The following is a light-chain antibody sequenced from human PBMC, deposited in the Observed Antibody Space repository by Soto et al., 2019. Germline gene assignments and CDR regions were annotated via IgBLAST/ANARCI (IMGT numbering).Light chain of an antibody. J-gene: IGLJ2*01. V-gene: IGLV6-57*04. CDR1: SGSIASNY. Sequence: NFMLTQPHSVSESPGKTVTISCTRSSGSIASNYVQWYQQRPGSAPTTMIYEDNQRPSGVPDRFSGSIDSSSNSASLTISGLKTEDEADYYCQSYDSSNQGVVFGGGTKVTVL. CDR2: EDN. CDR3: QSYDSSNQGVV.